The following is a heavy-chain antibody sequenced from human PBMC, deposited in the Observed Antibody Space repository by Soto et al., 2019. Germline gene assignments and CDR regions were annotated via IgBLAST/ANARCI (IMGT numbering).Heavy chain of an antibody. CDR1: GFSFSSYG. J-gene: IGHJ4*02. Sequence: GESLKISCAASGFSFSSYGMHWVRQAPGKGLEWVAIISYDGTNKDYADSVKGRFTISRDNSKNTLYLQMSSLRDEDTAFYYCAKDQGFVVPLAQYFFDYWGQGILVTVSS. V-gene: IGHV3-30*18. CDR2: ISYDGTNK. D-gene: IGHD2-2*01. CDR3: AKDQGFVVPLAQYFFDY.